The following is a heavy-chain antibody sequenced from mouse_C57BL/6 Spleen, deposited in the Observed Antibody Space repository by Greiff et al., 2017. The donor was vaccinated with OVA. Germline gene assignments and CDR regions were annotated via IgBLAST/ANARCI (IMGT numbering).Heavy chain of an antibody. J-gene: IGHJ4*01. Sequence: EVKLVESGGGLVKPGGSLTLSCAASGFTFSDYGMHWFRQAPEKGLEWVAYISSGSSTIYYAATVKGRFTISRDTAKNNLFLQMTSLRSEDTAMYYCARNLLTTVVAPYAKDYWGQGTSVTVSS. D-gene: IGHD1-1*01. CDR3: ARNLLTTVVAPYAKDY. V-gene: IGHV5-17*01. CDR2: ISSGSSTI. CDR1: GFTFSDYG.